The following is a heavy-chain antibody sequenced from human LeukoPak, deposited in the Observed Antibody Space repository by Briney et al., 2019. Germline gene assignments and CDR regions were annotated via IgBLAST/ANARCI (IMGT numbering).Heavy chain of an antibody. CDR1: GGSISSYY. J-gene: IGHJ4*02. Sequence: SETLSLTCTVSGGSISSYYWSWIRQPPGKGLEWIGYICYSGSTNYNPSLKSRVTISVDTSKNQFSLKLSSVTAADTAVYYCARDICSSTSCYLDYWGQGTLVTVSS. CDR2: ICYSGST. V-gene: IGHV4-59*01. CDR3: ARDICSSTSCYLDY. D-gene: IGHD2-2*01.